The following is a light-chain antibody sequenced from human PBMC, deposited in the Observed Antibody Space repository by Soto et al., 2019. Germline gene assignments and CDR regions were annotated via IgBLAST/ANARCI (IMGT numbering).Light chain of an antibody. CDR3: QQYGSSPA. V-gene: IGKV3-20*01. CDR2: GAS. Sequence: EIVLTQSPGTLSLSPGERATLSCRASQSVSSSYLAWYQQKPGQAPRLLIYGASSRATGIPDRFSGSGSGTDFTLTSSRLEPEDFAVYYCQQYGSSPAFGGGNKVEMK. J-gene: IGKJ4*01. CDR1: QSVSSSY.